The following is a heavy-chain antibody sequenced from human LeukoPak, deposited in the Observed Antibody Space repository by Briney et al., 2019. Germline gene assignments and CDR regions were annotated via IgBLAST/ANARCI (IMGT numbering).Heavy chain of an antibody. CDR1: GFTFDDYA. V-gene: IGHV3-9*01. D-gene: IGHD3-22*01. Sequence: GRSLRLSCAASGFTFDDYAMHWVRQAPGKGLEWVSGISWNSGRIGYADSVKGRFTISRDNAKNSLYLQMNSLRAEDTALYYCAKDKKHYYDSSGYLDPWGQGTLVTVSS. CDR3: AKDKKHYYDSSGYLDP. J-gene: IGHJ5*02. CDR2: ISWNSGRI.